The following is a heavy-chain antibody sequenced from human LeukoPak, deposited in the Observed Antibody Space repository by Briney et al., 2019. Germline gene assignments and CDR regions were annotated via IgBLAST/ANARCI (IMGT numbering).Heavy chain of an antibody. V-gene: IGHV3-33*01. CDR2: IWYEGSNK. D-gene: IGHD1-7*01. CDR1: GFTFSSYG. Sequence: GRSLRLSCAASGFTFSSYGMHWVRQAPGKGLEWVAVIWYEGSNKYYADSVKGRFTISRDNSKNTLYLQMNSLRAEDTAVYYCARDLRRNFHYAYYGMDVWGQGTTVTVSS. J-gene: IGHJ6*02. CDR3: ARDLRRNFHYAYYGMDV.